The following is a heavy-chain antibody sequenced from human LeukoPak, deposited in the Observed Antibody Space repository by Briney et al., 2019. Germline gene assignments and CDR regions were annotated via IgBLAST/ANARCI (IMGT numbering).Heavy chain of an antibody. Sequence: PGGSLRLSRTTSGLTFSTSGFNWVRQAPGKGLEWVASIGPTGFDRYHADSIKGRFTISRDNANNFLYLQMDSLRAEDTAVYYCATKTNGRHYDYWGQGTLLTVSS. CDR2: IGPTGFDR. J-gene: IGHJ4*02. CDR3: ATKTNGRHYDY. D-gene: IGHD1-14*01. CDR1: GLTFSTSG. V-gene: IGHV3-21*06.